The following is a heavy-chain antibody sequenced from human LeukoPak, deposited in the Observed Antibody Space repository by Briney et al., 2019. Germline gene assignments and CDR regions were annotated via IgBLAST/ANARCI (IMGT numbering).Heavy chain of an antibody. CDR3: AREVRDTAMVIVWFDS. CDR1: GGSVSSGSYY. D-gene: IGHD5-18*01. V-gene: IGHV4-61*01. CDR2: IYYSGST. J-gene: IGHJ5*01. Sequence: SETLSLTCTVSGGSVSSGSYYWSWIRQPPGKGLGWIGYIYYSGSTNYNPSLKGRVTISVDTSKNQFSLKLSSVTAADTAVYYCAREVRDTAMVIVWFDSWGQGTLVTVSS.